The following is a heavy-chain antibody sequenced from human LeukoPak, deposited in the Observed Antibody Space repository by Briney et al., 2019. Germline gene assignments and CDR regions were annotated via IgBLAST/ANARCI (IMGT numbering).Heavy chain of an antibody. V-gene: IGHV4-38-2*02. J-gene: IGHJ4*02. D-gene: IGHD3-22*01. CDR2: IYHSGST. CDR1: GYSIRSGYY. Sequence: SSETLSLTCTVSGYSIRSGYYWGWIRQPPGKGLEWIGSIYHSGSTYYNPSLKSRVTISVDTSKNQFSLKLSSVTAADTAVYYCARDYYDSSGYSRLFDYWSQGTLVTVSS. CDR3: ARDYYDSSGYSRLFDY.